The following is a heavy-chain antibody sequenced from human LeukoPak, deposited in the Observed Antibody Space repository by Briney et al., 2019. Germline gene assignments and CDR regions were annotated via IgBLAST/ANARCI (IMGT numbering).Heavy chain of an antibody. Sequence: QAGGSLRLSCAASEFSVGSNYMTWVRQAPGKGLEWVSLIYSGGSTYYADSVKGRFTISRDNAKNSLYLQMNSLRAEDTAVYYCARDYYDSSGFDYWGQGTLVTVSS. CDR3: ARDYYDSSGFDY. CDR2: IYSGGST. CDR1: EFSVGSNY. V-gene: IGHV3-66*01. D-gene: IGHD3-22*01. J-gene: IGHJ4*02.